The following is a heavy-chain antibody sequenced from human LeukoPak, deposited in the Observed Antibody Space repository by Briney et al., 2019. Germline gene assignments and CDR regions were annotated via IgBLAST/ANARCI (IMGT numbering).Heavy chain of an antibody. J-gene: IGHJ5*02. CDR2: IYSGGST. D-gene: IGHD3-10*01. Sequence: GGSLRLSCAASGFTVSSNYMSWVRQAPGKGLEWVSVIYSGGSTYYADSVKGRFTISRDNAKNSLYLQMNSLRAEDTAVYYCARERGSGSYHPFDPWGQGTLATVSS. CDR3: ARERGSGSYHPFDP. V-gene: IGHV3-66*01. CDR1: GFTVSSNY.